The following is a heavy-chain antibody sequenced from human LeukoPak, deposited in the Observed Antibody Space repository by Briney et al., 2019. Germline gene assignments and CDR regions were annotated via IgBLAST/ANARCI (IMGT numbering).Heavy chain of an antibody. CDR2: IKQDGSEK. D-gene: IGHD2-8*02. V-gene: IGHV3-7*01. J-gene: IGHJ6*03. CDR1: EFIFSSYW. CDR3: AGTGYVSYYYYYMDV. Sequence: GGSLRLSCAASEFIFSSYWMSWVRQAPGKGLEWVANIKQDGSEKYYVDSVKGRFTISRDNAKNSLYLQMNSLRAEDTAVYYCAGTGYVSYYYYYMDVWGKGTTVTVSS.